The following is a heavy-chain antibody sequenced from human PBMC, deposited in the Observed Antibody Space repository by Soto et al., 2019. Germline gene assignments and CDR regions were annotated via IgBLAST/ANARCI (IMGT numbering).Heavy chain of an antibody. CDR2: ISYDGGNK. V-gene: IGHV3-30*03. CDR3: ARERDSNYGGDYHYSAMDV. CDR1: GFTFSTFG. D-gene: IGHD4-4*01. Sequence: QVQLVESGGGVVQPGKSLRLSCAASGFTFSTFGVHWVRQAPGKGLDWVAVISYDGGNKYYADSVKGRFTISRDNYKNTLYLQMNSLRPDDTAAYYCARERDSNYGGDYHYSAMDVWGQGTTVTVSS. J-gene: IGHJ6*02.